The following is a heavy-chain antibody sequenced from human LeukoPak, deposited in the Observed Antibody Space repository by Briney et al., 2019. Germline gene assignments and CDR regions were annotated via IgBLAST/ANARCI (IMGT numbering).Heavy chain of an antibody. J-gene: IGHJ6*03. CDR3: AKDTTAWWYHRAYMDV. CDR2: IRGSGDTT. V-gene: IGHV3-23*01. D-gene: IGHD2-15*01. CDR1: GFTFSSYA. Sequence: GGSLRLSCAASGFTFSSYAMSWVRQAPGGGLEWVSAIRGSGDTTYHADSVKGRFTISRDNSENRLSLQMESLRAEDTAVYFCAKDTTAWWYHRAYMDVWGKGTTVTVSS.